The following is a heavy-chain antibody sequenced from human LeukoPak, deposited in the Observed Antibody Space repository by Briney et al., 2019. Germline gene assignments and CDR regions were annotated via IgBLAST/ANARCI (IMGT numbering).Heavy chain of an antibody. CDR3: SRVTTNGYFEY. D-gene: IGHD1-1*01. Sequence: PGGSLRLSCAASGFTFSSFWMGWVRQAPGKGLEWVASIEFDESEKHHVDSVEGRFTISRDNAKSSLYLQMNSLRAEDTAVYFCSRVTTNGYFEYWGQGTLVTVSS. V-gene: IGHV3-7*04. J-gene: IGHJ4*02. CDR2: IEFDESEK. CDR1: GFTFSSFW.